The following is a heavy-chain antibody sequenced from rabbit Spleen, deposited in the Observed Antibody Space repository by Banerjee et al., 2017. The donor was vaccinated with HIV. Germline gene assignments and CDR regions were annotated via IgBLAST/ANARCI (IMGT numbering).Heavy chain of an antibody. CDR1: GIDFSSSLF. CDR2: IATGSSGFT. D-gene: IGHD7-1*01. J-gene: IGHJ4*01. V-gene: IGHV1S40*01. CDR3: TRCYSGYSNLGYYFNL. Sequence: QSLEESGGDLVKPGGTLTLTCTASGIDFSSSLFMCWVRQAPGKGLQWIGCIATGSSGFTYCATWAKGRFTCSKTPSTTVTLQMTSLTAADTATYFCTRCYSGYSNLGYYFNLWGPGTMVTVS.